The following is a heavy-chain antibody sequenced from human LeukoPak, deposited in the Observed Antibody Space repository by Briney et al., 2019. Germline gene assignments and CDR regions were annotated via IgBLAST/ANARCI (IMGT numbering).Heavy chain of an antibody. D-gene: IGHD3-10*01. Sequence: SSEILSFTCTVAGGSISYYYWCWIRQPPGKGLELIGEINHGSSTNYNPSLKSRVTISVDTSKNQFSLKLSSVTAADTAVYYCARLPPPRSPRAMVRGVTSPWGQGTLVTVSS. CDR1: GGSISYYY. J-gene: IGHJ5*02. V-gene: IGHV4-34*01. CDR3: ARLPPPRSPRAMVRGVTSP. CDR2: INHGSST.